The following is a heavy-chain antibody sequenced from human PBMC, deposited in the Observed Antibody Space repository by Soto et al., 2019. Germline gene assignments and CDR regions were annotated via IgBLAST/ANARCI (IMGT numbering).Heavy chain of an antibody. V-gene: IGHV3-23*01. Sequence: GGSLRLSCAASGFTFSSYAMSWVRQAPGKGLEWVSAISGSGGSTYYADSVKGRLTISRDNSKNTLYLQMNSLRAEDTAVYYCAKDQDEYYGSGTLSGFDYWGQGTLVTVSS. D-gene: IGHD3-10*01. J-gene: IGHJ4*02. CDR1: GFTFSSYA. CDR2: ISGSGGST. CDR3: AKDQDEYYGSGTLSGFDY.